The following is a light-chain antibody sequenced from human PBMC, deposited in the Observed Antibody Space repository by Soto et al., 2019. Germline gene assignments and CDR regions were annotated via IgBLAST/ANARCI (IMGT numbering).Light chain of an antibody. CDR2: GNS. CDR1: SSNIGAGYD. J-gene: IGLJ3*02. Sequence: QAVVTQPPSVSGAPGQRVTISCTGSSSNIGAGYDVHWYQQLPGTAPKHLIYGNSNRPSGVPDRFSGSKSGTSASLAITGLQAEDEADYYCQSYDSSLSGSNWVFGGGTKLTVL. V-gene: IGLV1-40*01. CDR3: QSYDSSLSGSNWV.